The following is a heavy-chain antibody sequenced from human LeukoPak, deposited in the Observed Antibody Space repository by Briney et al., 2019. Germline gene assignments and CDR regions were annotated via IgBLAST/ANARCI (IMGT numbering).Heavy chain of an antibody. CDR3: ARDQRNGYNYGAFDI. J-gene: IGHJ3*02. Sequence: GGSLRLSCAASGFTFSSYWMSWVRQDPGKGLEWVANIKQDGSEKYYVDSVKGRFTISRDNAKNSLYLQMNSLRAEDTAVYYCARDQRNGYNYGAFDIWGQGTMVTVSS. CDR1: GFTFSSYW. CDR2: IKQDGSEK. D-gene: IGHD5-24*01. V-gene: IGHV3-7*01.